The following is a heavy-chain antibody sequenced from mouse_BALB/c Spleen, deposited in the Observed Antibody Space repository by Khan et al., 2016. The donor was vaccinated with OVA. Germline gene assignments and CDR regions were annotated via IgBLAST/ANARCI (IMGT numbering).Heavy chain of an antibody. J-gene: IGHJ3*01. V-gene: IGHV1S135*01. CDR2: IDPYNGGT. CDR1: GYAFTSYI. CDR3: ARGGYGGFAY. D-gene: IGHD2-2*01. Sequence: VQLQQPGPELVKPGASVKVSCKASGYAFTSYIMYWVKQSHGKSLEWIGYIDPYNGGTSYNQKFKGKATLTDDKSSTTAYMHLNSLTSEDSAVYYCARGGYGGFAYWSQGTLVTVSA.